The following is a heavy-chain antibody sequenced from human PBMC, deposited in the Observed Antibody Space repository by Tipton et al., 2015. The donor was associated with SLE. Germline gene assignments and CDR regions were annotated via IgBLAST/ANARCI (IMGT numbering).Heavy chain of an antibody. J-gene: IGHJ6*02. CDR1: GFTFSSYS. Sequence: SLRLSCAASGFTFSSYSMNWVRQAPGKGLAWVSYISSTSSTIYYADSVKGRFTISRDNAKKSLYLQMNSLRAEDTAVYYCARVLGGYSSPGHYYYGMDVWGQGTTVTVSS. CDR2: ISSTSSTI. D-gene: IGHD6-13*01. V-gene: IGHV3-48*01. CDR3: ARVLGGYSSPGHYYYGMDV.